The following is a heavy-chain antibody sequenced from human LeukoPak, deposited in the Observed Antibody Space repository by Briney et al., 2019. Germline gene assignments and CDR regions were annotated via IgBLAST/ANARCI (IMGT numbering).Heavy chain of an antibody. Sequence: GGSLRLSCAASGFTFSSYGMHWVRQAPGKGLEWVAVIWYDGSNKYYADSVKGRFTISRDNSKNTLYLQMNSLRAEDTAVYYCARGLYCSGGSCYAINSPFDYWGQGTLVTVSS. CDR1: GFTFSSYG. V-gene: IGHV3-33*01. J-gene: IGHJ4*02. D-gene: IGHD2-15*01. CDR3: ARGLYCSGGSCYAINSPFDY. CDR2: IWYDGSNK.